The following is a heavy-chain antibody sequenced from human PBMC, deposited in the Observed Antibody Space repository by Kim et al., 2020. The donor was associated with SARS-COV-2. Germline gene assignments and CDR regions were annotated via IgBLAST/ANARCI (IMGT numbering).Heavy chain of an antibody. CDR2: IYTSGST. CDR3: ARDEGFWSGYWFDP. J-gene: IGHJ5*02. V-gene: IGHV4-61*02. Sequence: SETLSLTCTVSGGSISSGSYYWSWIRQPAGKGLEWIGRIYTSGSTNYNPSLKSRVTISVDTSKNQFSLKLSSVTAADTAVYYCARDEGFWSGYWFDPRGQGTLVTVSS. D-gene: IGHD3-3*01. CDR1: GGSISSGSYY.